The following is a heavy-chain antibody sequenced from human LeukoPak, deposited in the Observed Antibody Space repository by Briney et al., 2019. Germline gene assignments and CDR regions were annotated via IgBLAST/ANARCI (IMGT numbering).Heavy chain of an antibody. J-gene: IGHJ4*02. Sequence: SQTLSLTCALSGDSVSSNSAAWNWIRQSPSRGLEWLGRTYYRSKWYNDYAVSVKSRITINPDTSKNQFSLQLNSVTPEDTAVYYCARATTMVRGVINLPFDYWGQGTLVTVSS. CDR1: GDSVSSNSAA. CDR2: TYYRSKWYN. D-gene: IGHD3-10*01. V-gene: IGHV6-1*01. CDR3: ARATTMVRGVINLPFDY.